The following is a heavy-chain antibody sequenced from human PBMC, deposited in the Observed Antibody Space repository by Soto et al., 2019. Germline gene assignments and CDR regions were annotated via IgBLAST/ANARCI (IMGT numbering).Heavy chain of an antibody. CDR2: ISGSGGST. Sequence: EVQLLESGGGLVQPGGSLRLSCAASGFTFSSYAMSWVRQAPGKGLEWVSAISGSGGSTYYADSVKGRFTISRDNSKNTLYLQMNSLRAEDTAVYFCATPTERVYYDSSGDTWWGQGTLVTVSS. CDR1: GFTFSSYA. J-gene: IGHJ4*02. D-gene: IGHD3-22*01. CDR3: ATPTERVYYDSSGDTW. V-gene: IGHV3-23*01.